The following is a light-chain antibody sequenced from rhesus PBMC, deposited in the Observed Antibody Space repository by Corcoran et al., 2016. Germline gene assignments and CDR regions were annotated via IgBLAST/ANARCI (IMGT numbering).Light chain of an antibody. CDR2: RTS. CDR3: QQGNSIPWT. CDR1: SSVSTS. V-gene: IGKV3-42*01. J-gene: IGKJ1*01. Sequence: EIVLTQSPTSMAVSQGESVTISCTASSSVSTSYLHWSQTKPGFPPRLLVYRTSSLASGVPSRFRGSGSGTSYTLTISSMEAEDAANYYCQQGNSIPWTFGQGTKVEIK.